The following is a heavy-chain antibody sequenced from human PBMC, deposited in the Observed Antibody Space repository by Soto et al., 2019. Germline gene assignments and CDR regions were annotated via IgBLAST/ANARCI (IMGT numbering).Heavy chain of an antibody. CDR2: FLIGGDT. V-gene: IGHV3-53*01. D-gene: IGHD3-3*01. CDR1: GFVVRDYY. J-gene: IGHJ3*02. CDR3: AREPLWSGPLPLDAFDI. Sequence: PGGSLRLSCAASGFVVRDYYMSWVRQAPGKGLEWVAVFLIGGDTHYGESVKGRFTISRDNSKNTLYLQMNSLRAEDTAVYYCAREPLWSGPLPLDAFDIWGQGTMVPASS.